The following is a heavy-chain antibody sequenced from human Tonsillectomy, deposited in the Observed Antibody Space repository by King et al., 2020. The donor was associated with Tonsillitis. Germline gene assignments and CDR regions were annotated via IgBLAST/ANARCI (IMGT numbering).Heavy chain of an antibody. D-gene: IGHD6-6*01. Sequence: QLQESGPGLMKPSETLSLTCTVSGDSISNSDYYWAWIRQPPGKGLEWIGSIYSSRSTYYNPSLRSRVTISVDTSNNQFSLNLNSVTAADTAVYYCARPVSSSSSFDYWGQGTLVTVSS. CDR3: ARPVSSSSSFDY. J-gene: IGHJ4*02. V-gene: IGHV4-39*01. CDR1: GDSISNSDYY. CDR2: IYSSRST.